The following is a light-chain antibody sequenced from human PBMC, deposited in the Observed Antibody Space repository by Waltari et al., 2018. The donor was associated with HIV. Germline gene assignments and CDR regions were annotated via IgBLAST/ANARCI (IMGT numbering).Light chain of an antibody. Sequence: QSALTQPASVSGSPGQSITISCTGTSSDVGGYNYVSWYQQHPGKAPQPMIYDVINRPSGVSYRFSGSKAGNTASLTISGLQAEDEADYYCSSYTTSSTWVFGGGTKLTVL. CDR3: SSYTTSSTWV. CDR2: DVI. CDR1: SSDVGGYNY. J-gene: IGLJ3*02. V-gene: IGLV2-14*01.